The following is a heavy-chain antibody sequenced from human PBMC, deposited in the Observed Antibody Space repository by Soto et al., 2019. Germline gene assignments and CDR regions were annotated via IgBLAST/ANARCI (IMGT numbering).Heavy chain of an antibody. V-gene: IGHV1-69*06. CDR1: GGTFSSNP. Sequence: QVQLVQSGAEVKKPGSSVKISCKASGGTFSSNPISWMRQAPGQGLEWVGGTIPTFGAGSYAQRFQGRVTITADKSTNTADMELSNLRPEDTAVYYCARRQSNGYNRYFDSWGQGTLVTVSS. CDR3: ARRQSNGYNRYFDS. D-gene: IGHD5-12*01. J-gene: IGHJ4*02. CDR2: TIPTFGAG.